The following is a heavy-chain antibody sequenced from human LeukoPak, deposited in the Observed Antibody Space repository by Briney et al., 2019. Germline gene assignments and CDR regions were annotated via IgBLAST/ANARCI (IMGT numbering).Heavy chain of an antibody. CDR1: GGSISSYPSY. Sequence: SETLSLTCTVSGGSISSYPSYWGWIRQPPGRGLEWIGNIYYSGYDYYNPSLKSRVTISVDTSKSQFSLKLSSVTAADTAVYYCARFYDKYGYYYFDYWGQGTLVTVPS. D-gene: IGHD5-24*01. V-gene: IGHV4-39*01. CDR3: ARFYDKYGYYYFDY. CDR2: IYYSGYD. J-gene: IGHJ4*02.